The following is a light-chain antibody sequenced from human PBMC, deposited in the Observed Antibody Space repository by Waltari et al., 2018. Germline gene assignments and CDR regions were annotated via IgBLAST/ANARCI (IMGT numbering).Light chain of an antibody. CDR3: ATWDDSLNGWV. J-gene: IGLJ3*02. CDR1: STTITIY. V-gene: IGLV1-47*01. CDR2: KAY. Sequence: QSVLTQPPSASGAPGQEVSISCSGGSTTITIYVFWYQQFPGTAPKLLVYKAYERPSGVPDRFSASKSCTSASLAISGLRSDDEADYYCATWDDSLNGWVFGGGTKLTVL.